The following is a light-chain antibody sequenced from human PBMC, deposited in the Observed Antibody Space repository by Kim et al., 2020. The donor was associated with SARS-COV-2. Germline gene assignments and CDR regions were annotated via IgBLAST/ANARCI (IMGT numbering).Light chain of an antibody. CDR3: SSYTTSNTYV. CDR1: SSDVNSCDG. J-gene: IGLJ1*01. V-gene: IGLV2-18*02. CDR2: ELS. Sequence: GQSITITCTGTSSDVNSCDGVAWSQQPPGTAPKLIIYELSNRPPGVPDRFSGSKSGNTASLTISGLQAEDEADYYCSSYTTSNTYVFGTGTKVTVL.